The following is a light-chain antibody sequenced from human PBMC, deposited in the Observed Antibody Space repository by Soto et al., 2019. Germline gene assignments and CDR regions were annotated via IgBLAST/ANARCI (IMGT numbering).Light chain of an antibody. Sequence: DIQMTQSPSTLSASVGDRVAITCRASQSISTYLAWYQQKPGKAPKLLIYKASSLESGVPSRFSGSGSGAEFTLTISSLQPDDFATYYRQQYNTYSRTFGQGTKVEIK. CDR1: QSISTY. CDR3: QQYNTYSRT. V-gene: IGKV1-5*03. J-gene: IGKJ1*01. CDR2: KAS.